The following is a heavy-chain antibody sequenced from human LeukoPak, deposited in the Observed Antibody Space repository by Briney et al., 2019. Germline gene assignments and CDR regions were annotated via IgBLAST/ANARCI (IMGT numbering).Heavy chain of an antibody. Sequence: PGGSLRLSCAASGFTFDDYAMHWVRQAPGKGLEWVSGISWNSGSIGYADSVKGRFTISRDNAKNSLYLQMNSLRAEDMALYYCAKGWEQQLYDAFDTWGQGTMVTVSS. V-gene: IGHV3-9*03. CDR2: ISWNSGSI. D-gene: IGHD6-13*01. CDR1: GFTFDDYA. CDR3: AKGWEQQLYDAFDT. J-gene: IGHJ3*02.